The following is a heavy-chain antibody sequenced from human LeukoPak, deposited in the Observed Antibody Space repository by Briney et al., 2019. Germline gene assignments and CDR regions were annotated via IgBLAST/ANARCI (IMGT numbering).Heavy chain of an antibody. V-gene: IGHV3-21*01. CDR2: ISSSSSYI. Sequence: GGSLRLSCAASGFTFSSYSMDWVRQAPGKGLEWVSSISSSSSYIYYADSVKGRFTFSRDNAKNSLYLQMNSLRAEDTAVYYCARSTQAGSGDYWGQGTLVTVSS. D-gene: IGHD6-13*01. CDR3: ARSTQAGSGDY. CDR1: GFTFSSYS. J-gene: IGHJ4*02.